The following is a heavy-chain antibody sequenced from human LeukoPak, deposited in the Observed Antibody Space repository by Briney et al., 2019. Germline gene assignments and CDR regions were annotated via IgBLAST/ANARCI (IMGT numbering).Heavy chain of an antibody. CDR1: GGTFTSYA. V-gene: IGHV1-69*01. D-gene: IGHD3-3*01. CDR2: IIPIFGTA. CDR3: ARVLADAFDI. J-gene: IGHJ3*02. Sequence: SVKVSCKASGGTFTSYAISWVRQAPGQGLEWMGGIIPIFGTANYAQKFQGRVTITADESTSTAYMELSSLRSEDTAVYYCARVLADAFDIWGQGTMATVSS.